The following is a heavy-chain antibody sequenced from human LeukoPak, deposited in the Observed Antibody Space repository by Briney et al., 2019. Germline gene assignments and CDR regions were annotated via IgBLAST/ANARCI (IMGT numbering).Heavy chain of an antibody. D-gene: IGHD3-10*01. J-gene: IGHJ4*02. V-gene: IGHV5-51*01. Sequence: GESLQISCKGSGYSFTTYWIGWVRQMPGRGLEWMGIIYPGDSDTRYSPSFQGQVTISADKSLSTAHLQWSRLKASDTAVYYCAKHSRTGSSFDPFEYWGQGTLVTVSS. CDR2: IYPGDSDT. CDR3: AKHSRTGSSFDPFEY. CDR1: GYSFTTYW.